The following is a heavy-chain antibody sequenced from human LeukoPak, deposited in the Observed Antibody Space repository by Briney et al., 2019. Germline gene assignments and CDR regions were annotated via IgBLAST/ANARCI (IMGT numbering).Heavy chain of an antibody. CDR1: GGSISSSSYY. CDR2: IYYSGST. Sequence: SETLSLTCTVSGGSISSSSYYWGWIRQPPGKGLEWIGSIYYSGSTYYNPSLKSRVTISVDTSKNQFSLKLSSVTAADTAVYYCASPADPYGSGSYPFDYWGQGTQVTVSS. D-gene: IGHD3-10*01. CDR3: ASPADPYGSGSYPFDY. V-gene: IGHV4-39*01. J-gene: IGHJ4*02.